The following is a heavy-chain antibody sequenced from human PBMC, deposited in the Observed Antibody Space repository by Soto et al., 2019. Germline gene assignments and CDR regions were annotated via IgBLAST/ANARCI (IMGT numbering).Heavy chain of an antibody. CDR3: ATVATHSYNWVDP. CDR2: INADGTTT. CDR1: GFTFSSYW. D-gene: IGHD1-1*01. J-gene: IGHJ5*02. Sequence: EVHLVESGGGLVQPGGSLRLSCAASGFTFSSYWMHWVRQAPGKGLVWVSRINADGTTTTYADSVKGRFTISRDNAKHTVYLQMDSLRAEDTAVYFCATVATHSYNWVDPWGQGTLVTIS. V-gene: IGHV3-74*01.